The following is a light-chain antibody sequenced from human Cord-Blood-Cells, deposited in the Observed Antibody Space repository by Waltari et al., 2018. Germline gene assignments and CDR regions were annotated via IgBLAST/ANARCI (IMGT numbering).Light chain of an antibody. CDR1: ALPNHY. CDR3: QSADSSGTYVV. CDR2: KDS. V-gene: IGLV3-25*03. Sequence: SSELTQPPSVSVSPGQTATITCSGDALPNHYASWYQQKPGQAPVLVIYKDSERPSGIPERFSGSSSGTTVTLTISGVQAEDEADYYCQSADSSGTYVVFGGGTKLTVL. J-gene: IGLJ2*01.